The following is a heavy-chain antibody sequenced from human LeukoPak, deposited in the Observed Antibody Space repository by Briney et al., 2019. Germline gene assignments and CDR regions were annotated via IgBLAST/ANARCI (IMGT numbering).Heavy chain of an antibody. CDR2: VSGNNDNP. CDR1: GYTFSNFG. J-gene: IGHJ4*02. Sequence: ASVKVSCKTSGYTFSNFGINWVRQAPGQGLEWMGWVSGNNDNPNYGQKFQGRFTVTTDSSTSTAYMELRNLRFDDTAVYYCARDGTSTDDYWGQGTLVTVSS. CDR3: ARDGTSTDDY. V-gene: IGHV1-18*01. D-gene: IGHD2-2*01.